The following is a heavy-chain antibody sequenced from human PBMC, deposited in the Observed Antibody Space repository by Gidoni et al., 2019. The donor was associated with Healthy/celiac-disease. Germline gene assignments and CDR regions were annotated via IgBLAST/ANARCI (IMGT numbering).Heavy chain of an antibody. CDR1: GGSISSYY. Sequence: QVQLQESGPGLVKPSETLSLTCTVSGGSISSYYWSWIRQPPGKGLEWIGYIYYSGSTNYNPSLKSRVTISVDTSKNQFSLKLSSVTAADTAVYYCARGGSVIAARPLNFDYRGQGTLVTVSS. J-gene: IGHJ4*02. CDR3: ARGGSVIAARPLNFDY. CDR2: IYYSGST. D-gene: IGHD6-6*01. V-gene: IGHV4-59*01.